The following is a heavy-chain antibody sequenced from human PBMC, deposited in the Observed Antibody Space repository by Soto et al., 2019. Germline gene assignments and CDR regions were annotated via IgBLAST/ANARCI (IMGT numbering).Heavy chain of an antibody. Sequence: LRLSCAASGFTFSSYWMSWVRQAPGKGLEWVANIKQDGSEKYYVDSVKGRFTISRDNAKNSLYLQMNSQRAENTAVYYCARLTGSYYNNWFDPWGQGTLVTVSS. V-gene: IGHV3-7*01. CDR2: IKQDGSEK. D-gene: IGHD1-26*01. CDR3: ARLTGSYYNNWFDP. J-gene: IGHJ5*02. CDR1: GFTFSSYW.